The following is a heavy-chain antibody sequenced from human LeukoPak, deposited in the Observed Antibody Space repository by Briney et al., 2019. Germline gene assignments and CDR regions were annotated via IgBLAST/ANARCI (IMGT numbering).Heavy chain of an antibody. CDR1: GFTFSSYA. Sequence: GGSLRLSCAASGFTFSSYAMSWVRQAPGKGLEWVSAISGSGGSTYYADSVKGRFTISRDNSKNTLSLQMNSLRAEDTAVYYCAKDRSVSYSGFDCWGQGTLVTVSS. D-gene: IGHD1-26*01. CDR2: ISGSGGST. CDR3: AKDRSVSYSGFDC. V-gene: IGHV3-23*01. J-gene: IGHJ4*02.